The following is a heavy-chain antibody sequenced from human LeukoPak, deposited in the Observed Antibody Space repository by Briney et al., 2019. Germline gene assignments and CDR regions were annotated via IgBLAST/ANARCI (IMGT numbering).Heavy chain of an antibody. Sequence: PSETLSLTCTVSRGSISSYYWSWIRQPPAKGLEWIGYIYYSGSTNYNPSLKSRVTISVDTSKNQFSLKLSSVTAADTAVYYCARGYDILTGYLDYWGQGTLVTVSS. CDR2: IYYSGST. CDR3: ARGYDILTGYLDY. D-gene: IGHD3-9*01. J-gene: IGHJ4*02. V-gene: IGHV4-59*01. CDR1: RGSISSYY.